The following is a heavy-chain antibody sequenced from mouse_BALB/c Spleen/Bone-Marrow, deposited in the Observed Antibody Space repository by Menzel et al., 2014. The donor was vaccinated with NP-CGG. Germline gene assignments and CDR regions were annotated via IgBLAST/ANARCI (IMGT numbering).Heavy chain of an antibody. V-gene: IGHV1-20*02. Sequence: EVKLMESGPELVKPGASVKISCKASGYSFXGYFMNWVMQSHGKSLEWIGRINPYNGDTFYNQKFKGKATLTVDKSSSTAHMELRSLASEDSAVYYCAREGGYYYGSSPYFDVWAQGPRSPSPQ. J-gene: IGHJ1*01. CDR3: AREGGYYYGSSPYFDV. D-gene: IGHD1-1*01. CDR1: GYSFXGYF. CDR2: INPYNGDT.